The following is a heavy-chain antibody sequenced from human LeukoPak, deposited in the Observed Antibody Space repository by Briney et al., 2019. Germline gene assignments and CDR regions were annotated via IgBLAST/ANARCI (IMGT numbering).Heavy chain of an antibody. V-gene: IGHV4-59*08. CDR2: IYYSGST. Sequence: PSETLSLTCTVSGGSISRYYWSWIRQPPGKGLEWIGYIYYSGSTNYNPSLKSRVTISVDTSKNQFSLKLSSVTAADTAVYYCARYGSGSYSFGMDVWGQGTTVTVSS. D-gene: IGHD3-10*01. CDR3: ARYGSGSYSFGMDV. J-gene: IGHJ6*02. CDR1: GGSISRYY.